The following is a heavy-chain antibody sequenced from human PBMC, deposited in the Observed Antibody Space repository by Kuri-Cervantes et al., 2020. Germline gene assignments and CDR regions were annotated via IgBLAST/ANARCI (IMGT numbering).Heavy chain of an antibody. J-gene: IGHJ6*02. Sequence: GESLKISCAASGFTFSSYAMSWVRQAPGKGLEWVSAISGSGGSTYYADSVKGRFTISRDNSKNTLYLQMNSLRAEDTAAYYCAKERAAGFSYYYYYGMDVWGQGTTVTVSS. CDR2: ISGSGGST. CDR1: GFTFSSYA. CDR3: AKERAAGFSYYYYYGMDV. V-gene: IGHV3-23*01. D-gene: IGHD6-13*01.